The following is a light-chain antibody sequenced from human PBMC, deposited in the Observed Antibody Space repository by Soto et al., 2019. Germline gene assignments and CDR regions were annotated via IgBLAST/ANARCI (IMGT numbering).Light chain of an antibody. V-gene: IGLV2-14*01. CDR2: DVS. CDR3: SSHTSSSTLAV. J-gene: IGLJ1*01. Sequence: QSVLTQPASVSGSPGQSITISCTGTSSDVGGYNYVSWYQQHPGKAPKLMIYDVSNRPSGVSNRFSGSKSGNTASLTISGFQAEDEADYYCSSHTSSSTLAVFGTGTKVTVL. CDR1: SSDVGGYNY.